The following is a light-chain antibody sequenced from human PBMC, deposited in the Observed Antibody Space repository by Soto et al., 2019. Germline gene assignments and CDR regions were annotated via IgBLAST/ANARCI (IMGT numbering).Light chain of an antibody. CDR2: EVS. J-gene: IGLJ3*02. CDR3: SSYTSSSTPWV. V-gene: IGLV2-14*01. Sequence: QSALTQPASVSGSPGQSINISCTGTSSDVGGYNYVSWYQHHPGKAPKFMIYEVSKRPSGVSNRFSGSKSGNTASLTISGLQAEDEDDYSCSSYTSSSTPWVFGGGTKVTVL. CDR1: SSDVGGYNY.